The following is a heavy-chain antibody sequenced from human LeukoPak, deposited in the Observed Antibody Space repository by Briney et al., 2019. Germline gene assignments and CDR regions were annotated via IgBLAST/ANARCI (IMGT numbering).Heavy chain of an antibody. Sequence: PSETLSLTCTVSGGSISSGGYYWSWIRQPPGKGLEWIGYIYHSGSTYYNPSLKSRVTISVDRSKNHFSLKLSSVTAADTAVYYCARGVETATFKDYMDVWGKGTTVTVSS. D-gene: IGHD5-24*01. CDR1: GGSISSGGYY. V-gene: IGHV4-30-2*01. CDR3: ARGVETATFKDYMDV. CDR2: IYHSGST. J-gene: IGHJ6*03.